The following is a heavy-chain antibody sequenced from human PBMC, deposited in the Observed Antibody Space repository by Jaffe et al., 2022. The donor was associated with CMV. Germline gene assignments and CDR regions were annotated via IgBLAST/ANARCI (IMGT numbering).Heavy chain of an antibody. J-gene: IGHJ4*02. D-gene: IGHD1-1*01. Sequence: EVQLVESGGGLVQPGGSLRLSCSASGFTFSSYAMHWVRQAPGKGLEYVSAISSNGGSTYYADSVKGRFTISRDNSKNTLYLQMSSLRAEDTAVYYCVKDWRGVGLERQDFDYWGQGTLVTVSS. CDR3: VKDWRGVGLERQDFDY. CDR2: ISSNGGST. CDR1: GFTFSSYA. V-gene: IGHV3-64D*06.